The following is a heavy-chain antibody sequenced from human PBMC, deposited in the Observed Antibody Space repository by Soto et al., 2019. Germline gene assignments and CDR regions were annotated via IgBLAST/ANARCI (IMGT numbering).Heavy chain of an antibody. CDR3: AKESSNYELRPLFLHYYFDY. V-gene: IGHV3-30*18. J-gene: IGHJ4*02. Sequence: GGSLRLSCAASGFTFSSYGMHWVRQAPGKGLEWVAVISYDGSNKYYADSVKGRFTISRDNSKNTLYLQMNSLRAEDTAVYYCAKESSNYELRPLFLHYYFDYWGQGTLVTVSS. CDR1: GFTFSSYG. D-gene: IGHD4-4*01. CDR2: ISYDGSNK.